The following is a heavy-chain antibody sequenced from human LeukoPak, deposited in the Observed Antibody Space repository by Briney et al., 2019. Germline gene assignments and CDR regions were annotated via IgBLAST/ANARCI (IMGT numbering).Heavy chain of an antibody. Sequence: SETLSLTCAVYGGSFSGYYWSWIRQPPGKGLEWIGEINHSGSTNYNPSLKSRVTISVDTSKNQFSLRLRSVTAADAAVYYCARLRAYTTTHQYYFDYWGQGALVTVSS. CDR2: INHSGST. CDR1: GGSFSGYY. V-gene: IGHV4-34*01. D-gene: IGHD3-16*01. J-gene: IGHJ4*02. CDR3: ARLRAYTTTHQYYFDY.